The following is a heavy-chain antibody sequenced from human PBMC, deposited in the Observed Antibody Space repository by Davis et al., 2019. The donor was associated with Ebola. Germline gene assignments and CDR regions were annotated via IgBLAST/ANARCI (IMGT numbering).Heavy chain of an antibody. D-gene: IGHD6-19*01. CDR2: MNPNSGNT. Sequence: ASVKVSCKASGYTFTSYDINWVRQATGQGLEWMGWMNPNSGNTGYAQKFQGRVTMTRNTSISTAYMELSSLRSEDTAVYYCARGGIAVAGVLYYYYGMDVWGKGTTVTVSS. CDR1: GYTFTSYD. CDR3: ARGGIAVAGVLYYYYGMDV. V-gene: IGHV1-8*01. J-gene: IGHJ6*04.